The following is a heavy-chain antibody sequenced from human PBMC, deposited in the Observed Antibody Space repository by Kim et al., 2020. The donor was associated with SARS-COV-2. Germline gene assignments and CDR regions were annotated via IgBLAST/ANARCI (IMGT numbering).Heavy chain of an antibody. Sequence: GGSLRLSCAASGFTFSSYGMHWVRQAPGKGLEWVAVISYDGSNKYYADSVKGRFTISRDNSKNTLYLQMNSLRAEDTAVYYCARDMVYYGSGIGQGGFDYWGQGTLVTVSS. J-gene: IGHJ4*02. CDR2: ISYDGSNK. D-gene: IGHD3-10*01. CDR3: ARDMVYYGSGIGQGGFDY. CDR1: GFTFSSYG. V-gene: IGHV3-33*05.